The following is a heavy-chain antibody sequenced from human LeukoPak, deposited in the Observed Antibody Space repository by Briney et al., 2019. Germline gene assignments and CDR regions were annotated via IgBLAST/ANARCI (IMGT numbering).Heavy chain of an antibody. D-gene: IGHD2-15*01. J-gene: IGHJ5*02. CDR1: GYTFISYG. V-gene: IGHV1-18*01. CDR3: ARQEDDWFDP. CDR2: ISAYNGNT. Sequence: ASVKVSCKASGYTFISYGISWVRQAPGQGLEWMGWISAYNGNTKYAQNLQGRVTMTTDTSTSTAYMELRSLRSDDTAVYYCARQEDDWFDPWGQGTLVTVSS.